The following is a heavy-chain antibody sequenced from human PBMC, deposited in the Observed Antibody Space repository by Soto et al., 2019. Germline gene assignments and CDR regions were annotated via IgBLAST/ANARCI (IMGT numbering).Heavy chain of an antibody. Sequence: GESLKISCKGSGYSFTSYWIGWVRQMPGKGLEWMGITYPGDSDTRYSPSFQGQVTISADKSISTAYLQWSSLKASDTAMYYCATTKTDCSSTSCPPAFDPWGQGALVTVSS. D-gene: IGHD2-2*01. V-gene: IGHV5-51*01. CDR3: ATTKTDCSSTSCPPAFDP. J-gene: IGHJ5*02. CDR2: TYPGDSDT. CDR1: GYSFTSYW.